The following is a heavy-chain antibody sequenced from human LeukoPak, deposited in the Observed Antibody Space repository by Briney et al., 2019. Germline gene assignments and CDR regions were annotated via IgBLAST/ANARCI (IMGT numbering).Heavy chain of an antibody. D-gene: IGHD3-10*01. CDR2: ISSSSSYI. CDR3: ARTTGSYYSNWFDP. CDR1: GFTFSSYS. J-gene: IGHJ5*02. Sequence: KPGGSLRLSCAASGFTFSSYSKNWVRQAPGKGLEWVSSISSSSSYIYYADSVKGRFTISRDNAKNSLYLQMNSLRAEDTAVYYCARTTGSYYSNWFDPWGQGTLVTVSS. V-gene: IGHV3-21*01.